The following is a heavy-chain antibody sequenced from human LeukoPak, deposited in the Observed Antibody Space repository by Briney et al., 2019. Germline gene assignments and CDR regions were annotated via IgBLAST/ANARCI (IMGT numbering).Heavy chain of an antibody. J-gene: IGHJ3*02. CDR3: ARDLEFGDAFDI. CDR1: GYTLTELS. Sequence: GASVKVSCKVSGYTLTELSMHWVRQAPGKGLEWMGGFDPEDGETIYAQKFQGRVTMTEDTSTDTAYMELRSLRSDDTAVYYCARDLEFGDAFDIWGQGTMVTVSS. CDR2: FDPEDGET. D-gene: IGHD3-10*01. V-gene: IGHV1-24*01.